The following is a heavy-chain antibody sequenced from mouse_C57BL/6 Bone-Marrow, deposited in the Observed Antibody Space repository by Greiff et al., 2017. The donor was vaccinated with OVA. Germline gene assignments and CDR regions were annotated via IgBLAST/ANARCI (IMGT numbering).Heavy chain of an antibody. CDR1: GYTFTSYG. D-gene: IGHD1-1*01. CDR3: ARYGTTVVAKGDY. J-gene: IGHJ2*01. CDR2: IYPRSGNT. Sequence: VQLVESGAELARPGASVKLSCKASGYTFTSYGISWVKQRTGQGLEWIGEIYPRSGNTYYNEKFKGKATLTADKSSSTAYMELRSLTSEDSAVYFCARYGTTVVAKGDYWGQGTTLTVSS. V-gene: IGHV1-81*01.